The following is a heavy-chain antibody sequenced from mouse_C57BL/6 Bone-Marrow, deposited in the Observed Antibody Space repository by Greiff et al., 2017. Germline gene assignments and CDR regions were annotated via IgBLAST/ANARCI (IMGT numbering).Heavy chain of an antibody. CDR1: GFSLTSYG. V-gene: IGHV2-4*01. CDR2: IWSGGST. Sequence: QVQLKESGPGLVQPSQSLSITCTVSGFSLTSYGVHWVRQPPGKGLEWLGVIWSGGSTDYNAAFISRLSISKDNSKSQVFFKINSLQADDTAIYYCAKMNWAWCSYGGQGTLVTVSA. J-gene: IGHJ3*01. D-gene: IGHD4-1*01. CDR3: AKMNWAWCSY.